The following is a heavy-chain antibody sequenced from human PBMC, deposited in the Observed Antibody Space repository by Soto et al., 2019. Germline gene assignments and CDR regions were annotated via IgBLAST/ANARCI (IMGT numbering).Heavy chain of an antibody. CDR3: ARGGWAGGWGFDF. D-gene: IGHD6-19*01. CDR2: VSFEGSDK. CDR1: GFTFSSYA. Sequence: TGGSLRLSCAASGFTFSSYAMHWVRQAPGKGLEWVALVSFEGSDKFYADSVKGRFTVFRDNSKNTLYLQMNSLRPDDTAAYYCARGGWAGGWGFDFRGQGTLVTVSS. J-gene: IGHJ4*01. V-gene: IGHV3-30-3*01.